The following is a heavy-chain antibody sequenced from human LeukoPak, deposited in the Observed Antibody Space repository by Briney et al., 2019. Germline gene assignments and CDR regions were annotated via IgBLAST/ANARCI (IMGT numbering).Heavy chain of an antibody. D-gene: IGHD3-22*01. CDR1: GGSISSGGYY. CDR3: ARGWLYDYYYGMDV. V-gene: IGHV4-31*03. J-gene: IGHJ6*02. CDR2: IYYSGST. Sequence: SETLSLTCTVSGGSISSGGYYWSWIRQHPGKGLEWIGYIYYSGSTYYNPSLKSRVTISVDTSKNQFSLKLSPVTAADTAVYYCARGWLYDYYYGMDVWGQGTTVTVSS.